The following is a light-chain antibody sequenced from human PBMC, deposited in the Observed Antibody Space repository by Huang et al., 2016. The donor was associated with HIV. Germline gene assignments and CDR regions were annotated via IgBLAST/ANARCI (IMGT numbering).Light chain of an antibody. CDR2: LGA. Sequence: IVMTQSPLSLPVTPGEPASISCRSSQSLLHSNGCNYLDWYLQKPGQSPQLLIYLGANRASGVPDRFSGSGSGTDFTLKISRVEAEDVGIYYCMQALQIPSTFGPGTKVDIK. J-gene: IGKJ3*01. V-gene: IGKV2-28*01. CDR1: QSLLHSNGCNY. CDR3: MQALQIPST.